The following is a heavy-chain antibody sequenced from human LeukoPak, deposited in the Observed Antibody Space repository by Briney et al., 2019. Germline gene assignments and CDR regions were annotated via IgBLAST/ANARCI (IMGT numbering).Heavy chain of an antibody. Sequence: ASVKVSCKASGYTFNRYGISWVRQAPGQGLEWMGWISAYNGNTNYAQELQGRVTMTTDTPTSTAYMELMSLRSDDTAVYYCARLRRYCSSTSCLLDYWGQGTLVTVSS. CDR1: GYTFNRYG. D-gene: IGHD2-2*01. CDR3: ARLRRYCSSTSCLLDY. CDR2: ISAYNGNT. J-gene: IGHJ4*02. V-gene: IGHV1-18*01.